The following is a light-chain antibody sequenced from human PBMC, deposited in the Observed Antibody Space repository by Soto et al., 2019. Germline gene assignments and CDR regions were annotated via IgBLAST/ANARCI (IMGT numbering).Light chain of an antibody. CDR3: QQLDTYPPIP. J-gene: IGKJ5*01. CDR2: AAS. Sequence: DIHLTQSPSFLTASVGDRVTITCRASQAISSYLAWYQQKPGKAPKLLIYAASTLESGVPSRFSGSGSGTEFTLTISSLQPEDFATYYFQQLDTYPPIPFGQGTRLEIK. V-gene: IGKV1-9*01. CDR1: QAISSY.